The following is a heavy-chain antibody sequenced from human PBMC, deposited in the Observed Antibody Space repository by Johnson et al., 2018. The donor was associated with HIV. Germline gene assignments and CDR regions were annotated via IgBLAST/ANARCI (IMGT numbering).Heavy chain of an antibody. CDR2: IKQEGSEK. D-gene: IGHD3-10*01. Sequence: VQLVETGGGLIQPGGSLRLACAASGFTFSSYWMSWVRQAPGKGLEWVANIKQEGSEKYYVDSVKGRFTLSRDNAKNSLYLQMTSLEAEDTAVYYCARAPEVRGVDAFDVWGQGTVVTVSS. V-gene: IGHV3-7*02. CDR1: GFTFSSYW. J-gene: IGHJ3*01. CDR3: ARAPEVRGVDAFDV.